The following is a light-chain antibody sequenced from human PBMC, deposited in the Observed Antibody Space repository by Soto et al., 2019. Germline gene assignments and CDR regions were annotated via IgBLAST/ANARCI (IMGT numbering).Light chain of an antibody. CDR2: EVS. V-gene: IGKV1-5*03. J-gene: IGKJ1*01. CDR3: QHYSGDRAT. CDR1: QSINKW. Sequence: DILLTQSPSTLSASVGDRVTISCRASQSINKWLAWYQHKPGKAPNLLIYEVSTLHSGVPSRFSGSGSGTEFPLTISSLRPDDFATYYCQHYSGDRATFGQGTKVDIK.